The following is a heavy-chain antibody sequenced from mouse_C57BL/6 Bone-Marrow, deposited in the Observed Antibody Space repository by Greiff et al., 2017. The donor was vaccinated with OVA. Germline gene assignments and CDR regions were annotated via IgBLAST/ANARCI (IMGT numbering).Heavy chain of an antibody. D-gene: IGHD2-5*01. CDR2: IYPGNSDT. Sequence: VQLQQSGTVLARPGASVKMSCKTSGYTFTSYWMHWVKQRPGQGLEWIGAIYPGNSDTSYNQKFKGKAKLTAVTSASTAYKELSSLTNEDSAVYYCTRENYSNYYYAMDYWGQGTSVTVSS. CDR1: GYTFTSYW. J-gene: IGHJ4*01. CDR3: TRENYSNYYYAMDY. V-gene: IGHV1-5*01.